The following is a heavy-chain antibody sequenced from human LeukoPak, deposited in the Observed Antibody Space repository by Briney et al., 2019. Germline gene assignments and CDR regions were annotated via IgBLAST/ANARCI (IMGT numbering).Heavy chain of an antibody. Sequence: ASVKVSCKAPGYTFTSYGITWVRQAPGQGLEWMGWISVYNGNTNYAQKLQGRVTMTTDTSTSTAYMELRSLRSDDTAVYYCASYGSGSYHNYYGMDVWGKGTTVTVSS. V-gene: IGHV1-18*04. D-gene: IGHD3-10*01. J-gene: IGHJ6*04. CDR1: GYTFTSYG. CDR2: ISVYNGNT. CDR3: ASYGSGSYHNYYGMDV.